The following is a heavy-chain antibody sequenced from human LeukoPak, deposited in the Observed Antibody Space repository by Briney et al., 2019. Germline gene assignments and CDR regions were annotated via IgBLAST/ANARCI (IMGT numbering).Heavy chain of an antibody. Sequence: ETLSLTCTVSGGSISSYYMSWVRQAPGKGLEWVSVLYSGGSTYYADSVKGRFTISRDNSKNTLYLQLNSLRAEDTAVYYCARVSTVLYYFDYWGQGTLVTVSS. CDR2: LYSGGST. V-gene: IGHV3-66*01. D-gene: IGHD4-11*01. J-gene: IGHJ4*02. CDR3: ARVSTVLYYFDY. CDR1: GGSISSYY.